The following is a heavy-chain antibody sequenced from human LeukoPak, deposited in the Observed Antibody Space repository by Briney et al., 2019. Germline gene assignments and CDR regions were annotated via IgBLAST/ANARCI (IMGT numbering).Heavy chain of an antibody. CDR2: IKQDGSEK. D-gene: IGHD5/OR15-5a*01. V-gene: IGHV3-7*01. CDR3: ARAWVYHAFDI. CDR1: GFTFSSYW. Sequence: PGGSLRLSCATSGFTFSSYWMSWVRQAPGKGLEWVANIKQDGSEKYYVDSVKGRFTISRDNAKNSLYLQVNSLRAEDTAVYYCARAWVYHAFDIWGQGTMVTVSS. J-gene: IGHJ3*02.